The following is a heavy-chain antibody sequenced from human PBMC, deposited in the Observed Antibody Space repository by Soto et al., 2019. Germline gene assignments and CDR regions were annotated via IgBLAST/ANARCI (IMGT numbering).Heavy chain of an antibody. J-gene: IGHJ4*02. CDR2: IRSKAYGGTT. CDR1: GFTFGDYA. Sequence: EVQLVESGGGLVKPGRSLRLSCTASGFTFGDYAMSWFRQAPGKGLEWVGFIRSKAYGGTTEYAASVKGRFTISRDDSKSIAYLQMNSLKTEDTAVYYCTRNFRHQGKLADYWGQGTLVTVSS. V-gene: IGHV3-49*05. CDR3: TRNFRHQGKLADY. D-gene: IGHD6-13*01.